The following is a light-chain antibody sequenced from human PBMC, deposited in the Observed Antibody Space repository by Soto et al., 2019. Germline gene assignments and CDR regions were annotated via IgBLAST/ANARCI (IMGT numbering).Light chain of an antibody. Sequence: QTALTQPPSASGSPGQSVTISCSGTNSDVGGYNYVSWYQQYPGKAPKLIIYEVNERPSGVPDRFSGSKSGNTASLTVSGLQTADEADYYSSSYAGSNWYVFGTGTKVTAL. CDR3: SSYAGSNWYV. CDR1: NSDVGGYNY. J-gene: IGLJ1*01. V-gene: IGLV2-8*01. CDR2: EVN.